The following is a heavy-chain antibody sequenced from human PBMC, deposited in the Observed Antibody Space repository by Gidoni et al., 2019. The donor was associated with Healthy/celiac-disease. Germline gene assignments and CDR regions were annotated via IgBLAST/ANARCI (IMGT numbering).Heavy chain of an antibody. CDR1: GLPVSSNY. CDR3: ARGVGDCYNFY. D-gene: IGHD2-21*01. J-gene: IGHJ4*02. Sequence: EVQLVESGGGLVQPVGSLRLSCASSGLPVSSNYMSWVRQAPVTGLECVSVIYIVVSTSYADSGKGRCTISRDNSKTTLYLQMNSLRADDTAVYYCARGVGDCYNFYWGQGTLVTVSA. CDR2: IYIVVST. V-gene: IGHV3-66*01.